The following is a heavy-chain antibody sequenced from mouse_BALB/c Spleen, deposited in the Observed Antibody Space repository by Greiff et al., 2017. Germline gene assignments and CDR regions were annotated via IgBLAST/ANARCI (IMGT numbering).Heavy chain of an antibody. CDR1: GFSLTGYG. D-gene: IGHD1-1*01. Sequence: VQRVESGPGLVAPSQSLSITCTVSGFSLTGYGVNWVRQPPGKGLEWLGMIWGDGSTDYNSALKARLSISKDNSKSQVFLKMNSLQTDDTARYYCAREGYYGKDAMDYWGQGTSVTVSS. J-gene: IGHJ4*01. CDR2: IWGDGST. V-gene: IGHV2-6-7*01. CDR3: AREGYYGKDAMDY.